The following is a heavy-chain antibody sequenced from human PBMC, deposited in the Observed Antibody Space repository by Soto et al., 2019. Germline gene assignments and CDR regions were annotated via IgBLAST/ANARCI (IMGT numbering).Heavy chain of an antibody. D-gene: IGHD3-3*01. CDR2: ISGSGGST. J-gene: IGHJ6*02. Sequence: EVQLLESGGGLVQPGGSLRLSCAASGFTFSSYAMSWVRQAPGKGLEWVSAISGSGGSTYYADSVKGRFTISRDNSKKTLYLQMNSLRAEDTAVYYCAKDLFRRRRDFWSGYYRHYYGMDVWGQGTTVTVSS. CDR3: AKDLFRRRRDFWSGYYRHYYGMDV. CDR1: GFTFSSYA. V-gene: IGHV3-23*01.